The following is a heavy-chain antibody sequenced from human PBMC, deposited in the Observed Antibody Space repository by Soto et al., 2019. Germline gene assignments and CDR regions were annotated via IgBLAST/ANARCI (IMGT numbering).Heavy chain of an antibody. J-gene: IGHJ4*02. D-gene: IGHD2-15*01. CDR1: GFSLNSRGVG. V-gene: IGHV2-5*02. Sequence: QITLRESGPALVKPTQTLTLTCTFSGFSLNSRGVGVCWVRQPPGKALEWLAIASWEDDKRYRPSLRSRLSIWKDTPKSQVVLTLTNKGSVNTSTYYCVHRVAVDETGMGFDFWGQGSLVTVSS. CDR2: ASWEDDK. CDR3: VHRVAVDETGMGFDF.